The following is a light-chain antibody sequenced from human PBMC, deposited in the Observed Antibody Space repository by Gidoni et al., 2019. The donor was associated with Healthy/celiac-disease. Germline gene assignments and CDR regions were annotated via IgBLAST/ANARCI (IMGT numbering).Light chain of an antibody. CDR3: QQYKNWRPRT. J-gene: IGKJ4*01. CDR1: KSVSSN. V-gene: IGKV3-15*01. CDR2: GAT. Sequence: EIVMTQSPATLSVSPGDRATLSCRASKSVSSNLAWYQQKPGQAPGLLIYGATTRATGIPARVSGSGSGTEFALTISSLKSEDFAVYDYQQYKNWRPRTFGEGTKVEIK.